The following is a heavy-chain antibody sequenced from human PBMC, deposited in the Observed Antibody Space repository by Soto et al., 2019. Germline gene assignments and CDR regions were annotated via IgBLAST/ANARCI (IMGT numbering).Heavy chain of an antibody. CDR3: PRQLIMLRGAGGMDV. CDR1: GGSITSSGYS. D-gene: IGHD3-10*01. V-gene: IGHV4-30-2*01. J-gene: IGHJ6*02. Sequence: PSETLSLTCAVSGGSITSSGYSWTWIRQPPGKGLEWVGYIYHTGTTYYNPSLKSRLTISLDRSKNHFSLKLTSVTAADTAVYFCPRQLIMLRGAGGMDVWGQGTTVTVSS. CDR2: IYHTGTT.